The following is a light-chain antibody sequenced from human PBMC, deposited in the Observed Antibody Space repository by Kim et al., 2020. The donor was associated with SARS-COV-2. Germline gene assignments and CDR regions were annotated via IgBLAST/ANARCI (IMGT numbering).Light chain of an antibody. CDR1: QTVLSSSNNKNT. J-gene: IGKJ2*01. CDR2: WAS. CDR3: QQYYNPPYT. Sequence: RATITCKSSQTVLSSSNNKNTLAWYQQKSGQAPKLLIYWASTRESGVPDRFSGSGSGTDFTLTISSLQAEDVAVYYCQQYYNPPYTFGQGTKLEI. V-gene: IGKV4-1*01.